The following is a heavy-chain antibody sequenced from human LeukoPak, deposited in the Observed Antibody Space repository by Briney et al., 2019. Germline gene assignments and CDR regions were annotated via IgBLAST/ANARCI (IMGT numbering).Heavy chain of an antibody. CDR3: AREKNYYDSSGYYYDY. CDR2: ISAYNGNT. V-gene: IGHV1-18*01. Sequence: GASVKVSCKASGYTFTSYGISWVRQAPGQGLEWMGWISAYNGNTNYAQKLQGRVTMTTDTSTSTAYMELRSLRSDDTAVYYCAREKNYYDSSGYYYDYWGQGTLVTVSS. D-gene: IGHD3-22*01. J-gene: IGHJ4*02. CDR1: GYTFTSYG.